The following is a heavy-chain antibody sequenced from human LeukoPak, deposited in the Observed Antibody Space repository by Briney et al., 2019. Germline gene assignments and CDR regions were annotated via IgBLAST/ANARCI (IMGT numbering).Heavy chain of an antibody. V-gene: IGHV3-74*01. CDR2: INHDGTGT. J-gene: IGHJ4*02. CDR1: GFTFSSYN. CDR3: ASVFDS. Sequence: GGSLRLSCAASGFTFSSYNMNWVRQAPGKGLVWVSGINHDGTGTYYADSVKGRFTISRDNAKNTVYLQMNSLSAEDTAVYYCASVFDSWGQGFLVTVSS.